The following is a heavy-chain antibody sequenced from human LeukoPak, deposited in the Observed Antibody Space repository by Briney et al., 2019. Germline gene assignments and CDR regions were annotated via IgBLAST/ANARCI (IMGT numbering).Heavy chain of an antibody. Sequence: ASVKVSCKASGYTFTNFGITWVRQAPGQGLEWMGLISPYNGNTKYAQKVQGRVTMTTDTSTSTAYMELRSLRSDDTAVYYCARGGVFCSSSTCPLNWLDPWGQGTLVTVSS. CDR3: ARGGVFCSSSTCPLNWLDP. J-gene: IGHJ5*02. V-gene: IGHV1-18*01. CDR1: GYTFTNFG. D-gene: IGHD2-2*01. CDR2: ISPYNGNT.